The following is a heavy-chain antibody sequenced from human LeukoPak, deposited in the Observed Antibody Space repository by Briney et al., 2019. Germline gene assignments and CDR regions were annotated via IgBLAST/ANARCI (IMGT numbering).Heavy chain of an antibody. CDR3: ARDSWGSRWFDP. CDR1: GYTFTSYA. Sequence: SVKVSCKASGYTFTSYAISWVRQAPGQGLEWMGGIIPIFGTANYAQKFQGRVTITADESTSTAYMELSSLRSGDTAVYYCARDSWGSRWFDPWGQGTLVTVSS. CDR2: IIPIFGTA. V-gene: IGHV1-69*13. D-gene: IGHD7-27*01. J-gene: IGHJ5*02.